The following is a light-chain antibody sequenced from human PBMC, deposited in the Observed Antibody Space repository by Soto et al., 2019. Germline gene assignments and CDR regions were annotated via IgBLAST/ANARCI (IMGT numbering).Light chain of an antibody. Sequence: QSGLTQPGSVSGSPGQCNTISCTGTSSNVGNFNVVSWYQQHPGKAPKVIIYDVSERPSGVSHRFSGSKSGNTASLTISGLQAEDEADYYCCSYAGSGTNVFGTGTKVTVL. V-gene: IGLV2-23*02. CDR2: DVS. J-gene: IGLJ1*01. CDR3: CSYAGSGTNV. CDR1: SSNVGNFNV.